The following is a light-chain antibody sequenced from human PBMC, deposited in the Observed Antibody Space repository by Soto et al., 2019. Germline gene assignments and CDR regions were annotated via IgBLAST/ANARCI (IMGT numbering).Light chain of an antibody. CDR2: GAS. CDR1: QTVSSRY. Sequence: PGERVTLSCSASQTVSSRYLTWYQHNLGQAPSLLIYGASTRATGIPARFSGSASGTGFTLTISSLQPEDFAVYYCQQRNIWPPGTFGQGTRLEIK. V-gene: IGKV3D-7*01. J-gene: IGKJ5*01. CDR3: QQRNIWPPGT.